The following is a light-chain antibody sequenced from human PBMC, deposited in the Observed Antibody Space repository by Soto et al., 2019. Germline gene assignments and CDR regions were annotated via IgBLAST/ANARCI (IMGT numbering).Light chain of an antibody. V-gene: IGLV2-14*01. CDR3: SSYTSSSLYV. Sequence: QAVVTQPASVSGSPGQSITISCTGTSSDVGGYNSVSWYQQHPGKAPKLMIYEVSNRPSGVSNRFSGSKSGNTASLTISGLQAEDEADYYCSSYTSSSLYVFGTGTKVTVL. CDR1: SSDVGGYNS. J-gene: IGLJ1*01. CDR2: EVS.